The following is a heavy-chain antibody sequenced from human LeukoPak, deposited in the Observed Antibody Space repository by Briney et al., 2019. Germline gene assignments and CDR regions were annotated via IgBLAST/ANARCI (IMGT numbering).Heavy chain of an antibody. Sequence: GSLSLSCAASGFTFSSYGMHWVRQAPGKGLEWVAVISYDGSNKYYADSVKGRFTISRDNSKNTLYLQMNSLRAEDTAVYYCAKEGPFSAIFGVVIRAFDYWGQGTLVTVSS. D-gene: IGHD3-3*01. CDR2: ISYDGSNK. CDR1: GFTFSSYG. J-gene: IGHJ4*02. CDR3: AKEGPFSAIFGVVIRAFDY. V-gene: IGHV3-30*18.